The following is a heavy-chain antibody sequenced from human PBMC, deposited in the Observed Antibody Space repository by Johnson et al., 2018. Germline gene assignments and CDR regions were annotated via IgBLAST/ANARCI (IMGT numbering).Heavy chain of an antibody. CDR1: GFTSGDYA. J-gene: IGHJ1*01. V-gene: IGHV3-49*03. CDR2: IRSKAYGGTT. Sequence: EVQLVETGGGLVQSGRSXRLSCPASGFTSGDYAMSWFRQAPGKGLEWLCFIRSKAYGGTTEYAASVKGRFTISRDDSKSIAYLQMNSLKTEDTAVYYCSRVRSRNAAEYFQHWGQGTLVTVSS. CDR3: SRVRSRNAAEYFQH.